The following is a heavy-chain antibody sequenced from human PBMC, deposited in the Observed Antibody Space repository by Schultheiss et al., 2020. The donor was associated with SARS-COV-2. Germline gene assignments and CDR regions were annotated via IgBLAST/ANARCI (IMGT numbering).Heavy chain of an antibody. CDR1: GFTFSSYA. CDR3: VRDMVRGVITRYYGMDV. J-gene: IGHJ6*02. CDR2: ISSNGGST. V-gene: IGHV3-64D*06. D-gene: IGHD3-10*01. Sequence: GGSLRLSCSASGFTFSSYAMHWVRQAPGKGLEYVSAISSNGGSTYYADSVKGRFTISRDNSKNTLYLQMSSLRAEDTAVYYCVRDMVRGVITRYYGMDVWGQGTTVTVSS.